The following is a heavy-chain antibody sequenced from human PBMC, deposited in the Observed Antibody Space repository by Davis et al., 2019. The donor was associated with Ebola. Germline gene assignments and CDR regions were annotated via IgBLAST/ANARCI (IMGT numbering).Heavy chain of an antibody. J-gene: IGHJ4*02. V-gene: IGHV4-59*01. CDR2: IYYSGST. CDR1: GGSISSYY. Sequence: PSETLSLTCTDSGGSISSYYWSWIRQPPGKGLEWIGYIYYSGSTNYNPSLKSRVTISVDTSKNQFSLKLSSVTAADTAVYYCASLQRAAYFDYWGQGTLVTVSS. D-gene: IGHD2-15*01. CDR3: ASLQRAAYFDY.